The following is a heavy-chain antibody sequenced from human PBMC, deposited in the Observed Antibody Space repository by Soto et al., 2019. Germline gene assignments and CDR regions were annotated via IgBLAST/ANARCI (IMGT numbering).Heavy chain of an antibody. V-gene: IGHV3-7*01. D-gene: IGHD4-17*01. CDR3: GRDTGYGALDY. J-gene: IGHJ4*02. CDR1: GFTFSHYW. CDR2: INQDGSVK. Sequence: EVQLVDSGGDLVQPGGSLRLSCAASGFTFSHYWMTWVRQAPGKGLEWVANINQDGSVKTYLDSMKGRLTISRDNAQDSLYLQMDRLRAEDTAVYYCGRDTGYGALDYWGQGALVTVSA.